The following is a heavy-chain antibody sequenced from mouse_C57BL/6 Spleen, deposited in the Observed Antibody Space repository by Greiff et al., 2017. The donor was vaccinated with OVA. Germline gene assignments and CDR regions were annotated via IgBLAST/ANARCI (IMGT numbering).Heavy chain of an antibody. CDR2: IYPGDGDT. CDR1: GYAFSSYW. Sequence: VKLMESGAELVKPGASVKISCKASGYAFSSYWMNWVKQRPGKGLEWIGQIYPGDGDTNYNGKFKGKATLTADKSSSTAYMQLSSLTSEDSAVYFCARSGDYDYDGAWFAYWGQGTLVTVSA. J-gene: IGHJ3*01. CDR3: ARSGDYDYDGAWFAY. D-gene: IGHD2-4*01. V-gene: IGHV1-80*01.